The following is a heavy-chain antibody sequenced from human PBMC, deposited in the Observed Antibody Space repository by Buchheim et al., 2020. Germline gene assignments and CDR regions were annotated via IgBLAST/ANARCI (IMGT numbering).Heavy chain of an antibody. Sequence: QVQLQESGPGLVKPSQTLSLTCSVSGGSMSSGDYYWSWVRQPPGKGLEWLGYINYRGSTYYHPSLKSRVIMSVDTSKNQFSLKLRSVTAADTAVYYCARGVDYHSTQPTWVLLSVSYFDYWGQGTL. J-gene: IGHJ4*02. D-gene: IGHD4/OR15-4a*01. CDR1: GGSMSSGDYY. V-gene: IGHV4-30-4*01. CDR2: INYRGST. CDR3: ARGVDYHSTQPTWVLLSVSYFDY.